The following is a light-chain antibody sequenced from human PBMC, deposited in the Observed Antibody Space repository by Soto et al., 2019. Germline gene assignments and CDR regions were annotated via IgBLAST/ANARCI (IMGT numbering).Light chain of an antibody. CDR3: SSFATTTIRV. CDR1: SSDIGGYNY. CDR2: DVS. V-gene: IGLV2-14*01. Sequence: QSALTQPASVSGSPGQSITISCTGTSSDIGGYNYVSWYQQHPGKAPKLMIYDVSYRPSGVSDRFSGSKSGNTASLTISGLQAEDEADYHWSSFATTTIRVFGGGTKRTVL. J-gene: IGLJ2*01.